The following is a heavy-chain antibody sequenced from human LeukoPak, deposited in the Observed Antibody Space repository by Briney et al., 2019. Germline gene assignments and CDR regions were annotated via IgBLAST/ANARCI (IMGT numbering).Heavy chain of an antibody. Sequence: GGSLRLSCAASGFSFDDYAMHWVRQVPGKGLEWVSGISWNSGSIDYADSVKGRFTISRDNAKNSLFLQMNSLRPEDTALYYCTKDMNYYGSESHYGMDVWGQGTTATVSS. CDR3: TKDMNYYGSESHYGMDV. V-gene: IGHV3-9*01. D-gene: IGHD3-10*01. J-gene: IGHJ6*02. CDR2: ISWNSGSI. CDR1: GFSFDDYA.